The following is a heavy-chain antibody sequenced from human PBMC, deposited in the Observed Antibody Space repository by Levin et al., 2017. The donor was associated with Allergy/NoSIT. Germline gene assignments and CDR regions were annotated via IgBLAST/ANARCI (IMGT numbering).Heavy chain of an antibody. D-gene: IGHD5-18*01. CDR3: ARAKWGYSYGENFDY. CDR1: GGSFSGYY. J-gene: IGHJ4*02. CDR2: INHSGST. Sequence: ETLSLTCAVYGGSFSGYYWSWIRQPPGKGLEWIGEINHSGSTNYNPSLKSRVTISVDTSKNQFSLKLSSVTAADTAVYYCARAKWGYSYGENFDYWGQGTLVTVSS. V-gene: IGHV4-34*01.